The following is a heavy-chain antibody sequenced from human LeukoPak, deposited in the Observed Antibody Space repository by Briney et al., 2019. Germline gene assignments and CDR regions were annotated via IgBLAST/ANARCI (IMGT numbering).Heavy chain of an antibody. CDR3: ARALVSRYCGGDCYWDAFDI. V-gene: IGHV1-2*02. Sequence: GASVKVSCKASGYTFTGYYMHWGRQAPGQGLEWMGWINPNSGGTNYAQKLQGRVTMTKDTSISTAYMEMSRLRSDDTAVYYCARALVSRYCGGDCYWDAFDIWGQGTMVTVSS. J-gene: IGHJ3*02. CDR2: INPNSGGT. CDR1: GYTFTGYY. D-gene: IGHD2-21*02.